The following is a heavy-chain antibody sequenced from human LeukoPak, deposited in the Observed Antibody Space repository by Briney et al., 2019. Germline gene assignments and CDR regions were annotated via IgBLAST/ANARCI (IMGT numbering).Heavy chain of an antibody. CDR1: GFTFDDYA. Sequence: PGGSLRLSCAASGFTFDDYAMHWVRQAPGKGLEWVSGISWNSGSIGYADSVKGRFTISRDNAKNSLYLQMNSLRTEDTALYYCAKFGGTARGLDYWGQGTLVTVSS. CDR3: AKFGGTARGLDY. J-gene: IGHJ4*02. D-gene: IGHD3-10*01. V-gene: IGHV3-9*01. CDR2: ISWNSGSI.